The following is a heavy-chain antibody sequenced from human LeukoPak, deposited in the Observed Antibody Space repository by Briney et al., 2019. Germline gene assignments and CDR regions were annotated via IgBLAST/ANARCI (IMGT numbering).Heavy chain of an antibody. CDR2: INAGNGDT. V-gene: IGHV1-3*01. D-gene: IGHD3-16*01. J-gene: IGHJ6*02. CDR1: GYTFTNYI. Sequence: ASVKVSCKDSGYTFTNYILHWVRQPPGQRLEWMGWINAGNGDTEYSQRFQGRVTSTRDTSANTVYMDLRSLRSEDTAVYYCARVVTRLREGAYQYDLDVWGQGTTVTVSS. CDR3: ARVVTRLREGAYQYDLDV.